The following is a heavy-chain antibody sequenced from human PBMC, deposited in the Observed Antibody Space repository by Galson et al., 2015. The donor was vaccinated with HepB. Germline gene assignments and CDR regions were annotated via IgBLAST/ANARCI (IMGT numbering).Heavy chain of an antibody. J-gene: IGHJ4*02. V-gene: IGHV3-9*01. D-gene: IGHD6-19*01. Sequence: SLRLSCAASGFTFDAYAMHWVRQAPGKGLEWVSGISWNSGSIGYADSVKGRFTISRDNAKNSLYLQMNSLRAEDTALYYCAKDMEYSSGWDYWGQGTLVTVSS. CDR1: GFTFDAYA. CDR3: AKDMEYSSGWDY. CDR2: ISWNSGSI.